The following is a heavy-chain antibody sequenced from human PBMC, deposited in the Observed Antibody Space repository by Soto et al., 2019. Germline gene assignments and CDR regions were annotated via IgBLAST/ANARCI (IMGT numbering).Heavy chain of an antibody. CDR3: ARSGYSTSCYRFYGGAFDI. J-gene: IGHJ3*02. CDR1: GFTFSSYG. Sequence: QVQLVESGGGVVQPGRSLRLSCAASGFTFSSYGMHWVRQAPGKGLEWVAVIWYDGSNKYYADSVKGRFTISRDNSKNTLYLQMNSLRAEDTAVYYCARSGYSTSCYRFYGGAFDIWGQGTMVTVSS. D-gene: IGHD6-13*01. CDR2: IWYDGSNK. V-gene: IGHV3-33*01.